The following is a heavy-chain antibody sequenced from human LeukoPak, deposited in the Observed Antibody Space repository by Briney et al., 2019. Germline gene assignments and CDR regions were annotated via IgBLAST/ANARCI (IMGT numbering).Heavy chain of an antibody. CDR3: ASWESSPPPGFGYYYYYMDV. J-gene: IGHJ6*03. V-gene: IGHV3-21*01. CDR2: ISSSSDYI. Sequence: GSLRLSCAASGFTFSSYTMNWVRQAPGKGLEWVSSISSSSDYIYYTDSVKGRFTISRDNAKNSLYLQMNSLRAEDTAVYYCASWESSPPPGFGYYYYYMDVWGKGTTVTVSS. CDR1: GFTFSSYT. D-gene: IGHD3-16*01.